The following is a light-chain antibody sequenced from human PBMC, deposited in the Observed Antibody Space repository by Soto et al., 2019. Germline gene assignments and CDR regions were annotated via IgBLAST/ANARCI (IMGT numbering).Light chain of an antibody. Sequence: QSPLTQPASVSGSPGQSITISCTGTTSDVGGYNYVSWYQQLPGKVPKLMIYEVTNLPSGVSTRFSGSKSGNTASLTISGLQAEDEAAYYCFSYTTSSAPYVFGTGTKVTVL. J-gene: IGLJ1*01. CDR1: TSDVGGYNY. V-gene: IGLV2-14*01. CDR3: FSYTTSSAPYV. CDR2: EVT.